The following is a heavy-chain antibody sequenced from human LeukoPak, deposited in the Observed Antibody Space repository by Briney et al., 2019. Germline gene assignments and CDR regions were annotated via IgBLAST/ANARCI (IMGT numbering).Heavy chain of an antibody. CDR2: ISAYNGNT. Sequence: ASVKVSCKASGYTFTSYDINWVRQAPGQGLEWMGWISAYNGNTNYAQKLQGRVTMTTDTSTSTAYMELRSLRSDDTAVYYCARGPYSSGWIAEYFQHWGQGTLVTVSS. D-gene: IGHD6-19*01. CDR1: GYTFTSYD. V-gene: IGHV1-18*01. CDR3: ARGPYSSGWIAEYFQH. J-gene: IGHJ1*01.